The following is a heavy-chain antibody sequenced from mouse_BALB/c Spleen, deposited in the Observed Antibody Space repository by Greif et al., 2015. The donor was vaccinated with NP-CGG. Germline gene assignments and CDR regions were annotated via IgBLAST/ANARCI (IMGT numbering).Heavy chain of an antibody. Sequence: QVQLKQSGAELVKPGASVKLSCKASGYTFTSYYMYWVKQRPGQGLEWIGEINPSNGGTNFNEKFKSRATPTVDKSSSTAYMQLSSLTSEDSAVYYCTRPGNYPWFAYWGQGTLVTVSA. D-gene: IGHD2-1*01. CDR1: GYTFTSYY. CDR2: INPSNGGT. V-gene: IGHV1S81*02. CDR3: TRPGNYPWFAY. J-gene: IGHJ3*01.